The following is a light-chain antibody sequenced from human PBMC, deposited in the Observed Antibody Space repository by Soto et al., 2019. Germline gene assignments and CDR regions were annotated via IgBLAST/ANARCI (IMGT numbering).Light chain of an antibody. J-gene: IGLJ2*01. CDR3: AAWDDSLSGFVV. CDR2: RNN. Sequence: QSVLTQPPSASGTPGQRVTISCSGSSSNIGSNYVYWYQQLPGTAPKLLIDRNNQRPSGVPDRFSGSKSGTSASLAISGLRSEDEADYYCAAWDDSLSGFVVFGGGTKVTVL. V-gene: IGLV1-47*01. CDR1: SSNIGSNY.